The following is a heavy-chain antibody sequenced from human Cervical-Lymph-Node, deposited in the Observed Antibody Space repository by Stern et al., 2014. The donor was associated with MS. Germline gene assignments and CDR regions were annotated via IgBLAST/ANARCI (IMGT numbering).Heavy chain of an antibody. CDR2: INTKAGKS. J-gene: IGHJ4*02. V-gene: IGHV7-4-1*02. Sequence: QVQLVQSGSELKEPGASAKVSCKASGYTLTNYPMNWVRQAPGQGLEWMRWINTKAGKSTYAQGFTGRFVFSLDTSGSTAYLHISSLKAEDTAVYYCARDFVDTAMITRSDYLDSWGQGTLVTVSS. CDR3: ARDFVDTAMITRSDYLDS. CDR1: GYTLTNYP. D-gene: IGHD5-18*01.